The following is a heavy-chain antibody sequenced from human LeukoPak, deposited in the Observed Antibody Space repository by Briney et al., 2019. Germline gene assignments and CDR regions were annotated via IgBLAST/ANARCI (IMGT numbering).Heavy chain of an antibody. D-gene: IGHD3-22*01. CDR1: GYTFSTYD. CDR2: MNPNSGNT. CDR3: ARTKPDNSEIYN. Sequence: ASVTVSCKASGYTFSTYDINWVRQAAGQGPEWMGWMNPNSGNTGYAQKFQGRLTITRIASISTAYMELSSLRSDDTAVYYCARTKPDNSEIYNWGQGTLVTVSS. V-gene: IGHV1-8*03. J-gene: IGHJ4*02.